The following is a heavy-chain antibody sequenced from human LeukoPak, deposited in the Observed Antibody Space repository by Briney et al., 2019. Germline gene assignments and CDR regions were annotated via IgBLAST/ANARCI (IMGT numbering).Heavy chain of an antibody. CDR3: VRGPRGYSYGPPDY. Sequence: SETLSLTCTVSGGSISSYYWSWIRQPPGKGLEWIGYIYYSGSTNYNPSLKSRVTISVDTSKNQFSLKLSSVTAADTAVYYCVRGPRGYSYGPPDYWGQGTLVTVSS. CDR2: IYYSGST. D-gene: IGHD5-18*01. CDR1: GGSISSYY. J-gene: IGHJ4*02. V-gene: IGHV4-59*01.